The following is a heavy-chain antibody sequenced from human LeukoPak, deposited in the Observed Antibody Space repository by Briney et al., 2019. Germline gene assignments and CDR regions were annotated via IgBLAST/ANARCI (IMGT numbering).Heavy chain of an antibody. D-gene: IGHD1-26*01. J-gene: IGHJ4*02. CDR2: ISTSSSYI. CDR1: GFTFTKVW. Sequence: GGSLRLSCAASGFTFTKVWMSWVREAPGRGLEWVSSISTSSSYIYYADSVKGRFTISRDNARNSLYLQMNSLRAEDTAVYYCARGGVGVTLISWSDYWGQGTLVTVSS. V-gene: IGHV3-21*01. CDR3: ARGGVGVTLISWSDY.